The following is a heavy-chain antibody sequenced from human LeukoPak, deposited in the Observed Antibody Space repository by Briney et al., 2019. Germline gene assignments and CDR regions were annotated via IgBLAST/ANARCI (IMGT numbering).Heavy chain of an antibody. Sequence: SETLSLTCAVYGGSFSGSYWSWIRQPPGKGLEWIGEINHSGSTNYNPSLKSRVTISVDTSKNQFSLKLSSVTAADTAVYYCARGRRWYNGPGSYLDYWGQGTLVTVSS. CDR2: INHSGST. CDR1: GGSFSGSY. D-gene: IGHD3-10*01. V-gene: IGHV4-34*01. J-gene: IGHJ4*02. CDR3: ARGRRWYNGPGSYLDY.